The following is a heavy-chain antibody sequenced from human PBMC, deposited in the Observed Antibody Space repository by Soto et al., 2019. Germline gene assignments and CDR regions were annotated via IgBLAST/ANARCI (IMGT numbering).Heavy chain of an antibody. Sequence: QVQLQESGPGLVKPSQTLSLTCTVSGGSISSGDNYWSWIRQSPGKGLEWIGYIYYSGFTHYNPSLNSRITMSVNTSKNQFSLKLSSVTAADTAVYYCARGQGGFGAVIRRNWFDPWGQGTLVTVSS. CDR1: GGSISSGDNY. V-gene: IGHV4-30-4*01. J-gene: IGHJ5*02. CDR2: IYYSGFT. CDR3: ARGQGGFGAVIRRNWFDP. D-gene: IGHD3-3*01.